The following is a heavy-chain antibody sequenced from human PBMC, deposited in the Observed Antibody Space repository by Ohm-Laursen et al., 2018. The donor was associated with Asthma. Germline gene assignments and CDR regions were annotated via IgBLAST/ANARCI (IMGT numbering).Heavy chain of an antibody. CDR2: ISYSGST. Sequence: SETLSLTCSVTDISFSSSSYYWGWIRQTPGKGMEWIASISYSGSTYYNPSLRSRVTISVDTSKNQFSLKMSSVTAADTAVYYCARHDRGPKVKNFDYWGQGTLVTVSS. CDR1: DISFSSSSYY. CDR3: ARHDRGPKVKNFDY. J-gene: IGHJ4*02. V-gene: IGHV4-39*01.